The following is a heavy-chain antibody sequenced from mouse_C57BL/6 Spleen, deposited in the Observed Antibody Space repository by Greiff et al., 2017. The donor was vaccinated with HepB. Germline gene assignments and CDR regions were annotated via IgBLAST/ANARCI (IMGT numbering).Heavy chain of an antibody. CDR1: GFTFSSYA. J-gene: IGHJ2*01. CDR2: ISDGGSYT. V-gene: IGHV5-4*01. D-gene: IGHD1-1*01. Sequence: DVKLVESGGGLVKPGGSLKLSCAASGFTFSSYAMSWVRQTPEKRLEWVATISDGGSYTYYPDNVKGRFTISRDNAKNNLYLQMSHLKSEDTAMYYCARDGYGSSLDYWGQSTTLTVSS. CDR3: ARDGYGSSLDY.